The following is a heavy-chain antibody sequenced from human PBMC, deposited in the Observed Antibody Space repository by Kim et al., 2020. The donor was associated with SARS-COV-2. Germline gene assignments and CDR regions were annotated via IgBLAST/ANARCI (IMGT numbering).Heavy chain of an antibody. J-gene: IGHJ4*02. CDR1: GFIFSDYA. CDR2: ITRSGDGS. CDR3: DRYGRDYGAVH. V-gene: IGHV3-64D*06. Sequence: GGSLRLSCSASGFIFSDYAIHWVRQAPGKGLEYVSAITRSGDGSFYPDSVEGRFTVSRDNSKNTLYLQMSSLRPEDTSVYYCDRYGRDYGAVHWGQGTLVTVSS. D-gene: IGHD5-18*01.